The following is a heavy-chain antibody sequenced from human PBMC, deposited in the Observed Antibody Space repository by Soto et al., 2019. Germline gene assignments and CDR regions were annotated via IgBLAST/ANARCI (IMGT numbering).Heavy chain of an antibody. V-gene: IGHV1-2*02. CDR3: AREGGGIAAAGAGDDSFDI. CDR2: INPNSGDT. J-gene: IGHJ3*02. Sequence: ASVKVSCKASGYTLSDYYLQWVRQAPGQGLEWMGWINPNSGDTNYAQKFQGRVTLTRDTSISTAYMELTSLKLDDTAVYYCAREGGGIAAAGAGDDSFDIWGQGTMVT. CDR1: GYTLSDYY. D-gene: IGHD6-13*01.